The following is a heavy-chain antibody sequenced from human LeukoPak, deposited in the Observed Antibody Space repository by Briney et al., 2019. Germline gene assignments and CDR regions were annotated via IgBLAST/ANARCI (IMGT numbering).Heavy chain of an antibody. D-gene: IGHD6-13*01. V-gene: IGHV4-4*09. CDR3: ARGYSSSSPFDY. CDR2: IYTSGTT. Sequence: KPSETLSLTCTVSGGSISSYYWSWIRQPPGKGLEWIGYIYTSGTTNYNPSLKSRLTISVDTSKNQFSLKLNSVTAADTAVYYCARGYSSSSPFDYWGQGTLVTVSS. J-gene: IGHJ4*02. CDR1: GGSISSYY.